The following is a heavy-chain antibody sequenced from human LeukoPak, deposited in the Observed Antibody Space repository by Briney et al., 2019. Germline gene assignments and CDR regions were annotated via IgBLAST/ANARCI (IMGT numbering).Heavy chain of an antibody. CDR3: ARAPGIAAAGWYFDL. CDR2: IYYSGST. V-gene: IGHV4-59*08. CDR1: GGSISSYY. Sequence: SETLSLTCTVSGGSISSYYWSWIRQPPGKGLEWIGYIYYSGSTNYNPSLKSRVTISVDTSKNQFSLKLSSATAADTAVYYCARAPGIAAAGWYFDLWGRGTLVTVSS. D-gene: IGHD6-13*01. J-gene: IGHJ2*01.